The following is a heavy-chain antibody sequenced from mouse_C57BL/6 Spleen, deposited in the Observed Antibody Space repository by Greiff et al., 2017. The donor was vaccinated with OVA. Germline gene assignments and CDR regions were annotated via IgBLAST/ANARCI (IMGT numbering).Heavy chain of an antibody. V-gene: IGHV1-81*01. CDR1: GYTFTSYG. J-gene: IGHJ1*03. D-gene: IGHD1-1*01. CDR3: ARGDYYGSSYDFDD. Sequence: VQLQESGAELARPGASVKLSCKASGYTFTSYGLSWVKQRTGQGLEWIGEIYPRSGNIYYNEKFKGKATLTAANHSSSASMELRSLTSEDSAFYFCARGDYYGSSYDFDDWGTGTTVTVSS. CDR2: IYPRSGNI.